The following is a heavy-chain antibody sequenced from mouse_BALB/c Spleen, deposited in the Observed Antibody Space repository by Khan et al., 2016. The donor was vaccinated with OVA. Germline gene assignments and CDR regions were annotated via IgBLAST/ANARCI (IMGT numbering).Heavy chain of an antibody. J-gene: IGHJ3*01. CDR2: IIYTGYT. CDR3: ARSTYRYAFVY. Sequence: EVQLQESGPSLVKPSQTLSLTCSVTGDSITSGYWYWFRKFPGNKLEYMGYIIYTGYTYYNPSLKSRISITRHTSKNQYYLQLSSVTNEDTATSYCARSTYRYAFVYWGQGTLVTVSA. D-gene: IGHD2-12*01. CDR1: GDSITSGY. V-gene: IGHV3-8*02.